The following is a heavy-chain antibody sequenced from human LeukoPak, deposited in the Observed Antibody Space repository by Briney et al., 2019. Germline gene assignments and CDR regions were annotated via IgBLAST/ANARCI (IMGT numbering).Heavy chain of an antibody. D-gene: IGHD5-18*01. V-gene: IGHV3-30*19. CDR1: GFTFSSYG. J-gene: IGHJ4*02. Sequence: PGGSLRLSCAASGFTFSSYGMHWVRQAPGKGLEWVAVISYDGSNKYYADSVKGRFTISRDNSKNTLYLQMNSLRAEDTAVYYCARDPPRGYSYGLFDYWGQGTLVTVSS. CDR2: ISYDGSNK. CDR3: ARDPPRGYSYGLFDY.